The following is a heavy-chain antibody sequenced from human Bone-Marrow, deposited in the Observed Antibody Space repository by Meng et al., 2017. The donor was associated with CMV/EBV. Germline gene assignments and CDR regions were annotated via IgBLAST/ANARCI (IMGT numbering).Heavy chain of an antibody. V-gene: IGHV3-7*01. CDR2: IKQDGSAE. J-gene: IGHJ3*02. D-gene: IGHD2-21*01. Sequence: GESLKISCAASGFTFSRYWMSWVRQAPGKGLEWVANIKQDGSAEEYVDSVKGRFIISRDNGKNSLYLQVYNLRVEDTAVYYCARVFAREGSAFNAFDIWGRGTMVTVSS. CDR3: ARVFAREGSAFNAFDI. CDR1: GFTFSRYW.